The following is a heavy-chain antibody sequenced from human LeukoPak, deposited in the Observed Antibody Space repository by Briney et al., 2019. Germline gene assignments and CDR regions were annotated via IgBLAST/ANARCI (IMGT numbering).Heavy chain of an antibody. CDR3: ARAYSSSWYRLDY. D-gene: IGHD6-13*01. CDR1: GXTFSSSA. CDR2: SSGSGGST. V-gene: IGHV3-23*01. Sequence: PGGSLRLSCAASGXTFSSSAVSWVRQAPGKGLEWVWASSGSGGSTYYADSVKGRFTISRDKSKNTLYLQMNSLRAEDTAVYYCARAYSSSWYRLDYWGQGTLVTVSS. J-gene: IGHJ4*02.